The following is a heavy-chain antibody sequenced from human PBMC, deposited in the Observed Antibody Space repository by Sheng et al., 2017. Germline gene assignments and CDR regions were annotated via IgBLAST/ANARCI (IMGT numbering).Heavy chain of an antibody. CDR2: IQSDAGNI. CDR1: GFIFGDTA. J-gene: IGHJ4*02. D-gene: IGHD3-16*02. V-gene: IGHV3-30*02. Sequence: QVQLVESGGGVFQTGESLRLSCAASGFIFGDTAMHWVRQAPGKGLEWVAFIQSDAGNIYYADTVKGRFTIARDNSRDTLFLQMKNVRLEDTALYYCVREYRRSARFDYWGQGTLVTVSS. CDR3: VREYRRSARFDY.